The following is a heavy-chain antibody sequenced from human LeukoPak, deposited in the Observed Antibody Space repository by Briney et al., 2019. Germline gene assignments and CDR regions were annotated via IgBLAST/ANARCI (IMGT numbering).Heavy chain of an antibody. Sequence: SETLSLTCTVSGGSVSSGSYFWGWIRQPPGKGLEWIGTIYFIGSTFYNPSLHSRVTMSVDTSKNQVSLNLSSVTAADTAVYYCARQLVYSGSSIDYWGQGTLVTVSS. V-gene: IGHV4-39*01. CDR1: GGSVSSGSYF. CDR2: IYFIGST. D-gene: IGHD1-26*01. CDR3: ARQLVYSGSSIDY. J-gene: IGHJ4*02.